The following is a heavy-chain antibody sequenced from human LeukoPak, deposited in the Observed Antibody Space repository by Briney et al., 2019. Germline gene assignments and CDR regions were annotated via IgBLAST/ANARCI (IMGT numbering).Heavy chain of an antibody. CDR3: AKSLPESGSSGKTGVDY. Sequence: PGGSLRLSCAASGFTFSSYAMSWVRQAPGKGLEWVSATSGSGGSTYYADSVKGRFTISRDNSKNTLYLQMNSLKAEDTALYYCAKSLPESGSSGKTGVDYGGQGTRVTVPS. V-gene: IGHV3-23*01. D-gene: IGHD1-26*01. CDR1: GFTFSSYA. J-gene: IGHJ4*02. CDR2: TSGSGGST.